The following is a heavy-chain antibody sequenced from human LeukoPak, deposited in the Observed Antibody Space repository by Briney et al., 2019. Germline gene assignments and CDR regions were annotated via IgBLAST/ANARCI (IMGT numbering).Heavy chain of an antibody. CDR2: IYYTRST. V-gene: IGHV4-30-4*08. Sequence: PSETLSLTCNVSGDSVSSGHYQWSWIRQPPGKGLEYIGYIYYTRSTYFNPPFKSRLTMSIDTSKNQFSLKLRSVTAPDTAIYYCARETQEGLQDYWGRGTGVSVS. CDR1: GDSVSSGHYQ. J-gene: IGHJ4*02. CDR3: ARETQEGLQDY.